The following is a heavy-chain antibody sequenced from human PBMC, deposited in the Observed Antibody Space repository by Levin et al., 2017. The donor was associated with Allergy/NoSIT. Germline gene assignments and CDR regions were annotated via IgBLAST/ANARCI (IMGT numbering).Heavy chain of an antibody. V-gene: IGHV2-5*02. CDR3: AHRLRSGTAWSAPYFDY. CDR1: GFSLSPSGVG. CDR2: IYWDDDK. Sequence: ESGPTLVKPTQTLTLTCTFSGFSLSPSGVGVGWIRQPPGKALEWLAVIYWDDDKRYSPSLKSRLTITKDTSKNQVVLTMTNMDPVDTATYYCAHRLRSGTAWSAPYFDYWGQGTLVTVSS. J-gene: IGHJ4*02. D-gene: IGHD3-10*01.